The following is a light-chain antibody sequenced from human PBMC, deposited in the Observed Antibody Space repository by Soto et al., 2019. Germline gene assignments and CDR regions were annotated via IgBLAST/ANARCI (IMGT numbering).Light chain of an antibody. CDR1: SSDVGGYNY. CDR3: GSFTCSSRARV. CDR2: EVN. J-gene: IGLJ3*02. Sequence: QSALTQPPSASGSPGQSVTISCTGTSSDVGGYNYVSWYQQHPGKAPKLMIYEVNERPSGVPDRFSGSKSGNTASLNVSGLEADDEPDYYSGSFTCSSRARVF. V-gene: IGLV2-8*01.